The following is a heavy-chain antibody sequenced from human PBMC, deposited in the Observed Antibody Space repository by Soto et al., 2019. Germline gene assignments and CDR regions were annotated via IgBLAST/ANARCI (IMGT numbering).Heavy chain of an antibody. Sequence: PGGSLRRSCAASGFTFSSYGMHWVRQAPGKGLEWVAVISYDGSNKYYADSVKGRFTISRDNSKNTLYLQMNSLRAEDTAVYYCAKQAAAAAFDIWGQGTMVTVSS. CDR2: ISYDGSNK. CDR1: GFTFSSYG. D-gene: IGHD6-13*01. V-gene: IGHV3-30*18. J-gene: IGHJ3*02. CDR3: AKQAAAAAFDI.